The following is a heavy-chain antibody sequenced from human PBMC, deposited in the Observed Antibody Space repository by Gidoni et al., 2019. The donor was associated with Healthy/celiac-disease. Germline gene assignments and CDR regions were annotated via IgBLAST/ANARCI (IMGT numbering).Heavy chain of an antibody. V-gene: IGHV4-59*01. Sequence: QEQLQESGPGLVKPSETLSLTCTVSGGSISSYYWSWLRQPPGKGLEWIGYIYYSGSTNYNPSLKSRVTISVDTSKNQFSLKLSSVTAADTAVYYCARAGYSSGWLDYWGQGTLVTVSS. D-gene: IGHD6-19*01. CDR1: GGSISSYY. J-gene: IGHJ4*02. CDR2: IYYSGST. CDR3: ARAGYSSGWLDY.